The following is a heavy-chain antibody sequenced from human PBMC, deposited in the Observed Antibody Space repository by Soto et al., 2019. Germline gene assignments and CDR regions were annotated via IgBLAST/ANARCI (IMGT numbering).Heavy chain of an antibody. D-gene: IGHD3-22*01. V-gene: IGHV2-70*11. CDR3: ARFNYYDSSGYYADYGMDV. CDR2: IDWDDDK. Sequence: GSGPTLVNPTQTLTLTCTFSGFSLSTSGMCVSWIRQPPGKALEWLARIDWDDDKYYSTSLKTRLTISKDTSKNQVVLTMTNMDPVDTATYYCARFNYYDSSGYYADYGMDVWGQGTTVTVSS. J-gene: IGHJ6*02. CDR1: GFSLSTSGMC.